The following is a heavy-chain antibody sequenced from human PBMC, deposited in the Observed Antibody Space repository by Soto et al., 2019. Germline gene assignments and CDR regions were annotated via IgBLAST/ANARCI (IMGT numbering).Heavy chain of an antibody. J-gene: IGHJ6*02. CDR1: GFTFSTFW. CDR3: AREVDYGDYGYYGMDV. Sequence: GGSLRLSCAASGFTFSTFWMHWVRQAPGKGLEWVAGIKNDGSNTNYADSVKGRFTISRDNSKNTLYLQMNSLRAEDTAVYYCAREVDYGDYGYYGMDVWGQGTTVTVSS. D-gene: IGHD4-17*01. V-gene: IGHV3-30-3*01. CDR2: IKNDGSNT.